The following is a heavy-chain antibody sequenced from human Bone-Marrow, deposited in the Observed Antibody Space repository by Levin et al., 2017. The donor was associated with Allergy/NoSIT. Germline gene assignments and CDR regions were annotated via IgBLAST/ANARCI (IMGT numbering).Heavy chain of an antibody. CDR3: AKDRYCVGGICPVDY. V-gene: IGHV3-23*01. Sequence: LSLPCATSGFTFTEYAMNWVRQAPGEGLEWVSHISGSGDVTSYADSVKGRFTVSKDFSKNTLHLQMNSLRAEDTAIYYCAKDRYCVGGICPVDYWGQGTLVTVSS. CDR1: GFTFTEYA. J-gene: IGHJ4*02. D-gene: IGHD2-8*02. CDR2: ISGSGDVT.